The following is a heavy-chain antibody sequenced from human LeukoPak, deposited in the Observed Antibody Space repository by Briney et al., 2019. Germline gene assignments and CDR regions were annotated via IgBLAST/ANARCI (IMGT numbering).Heavy chain of an antibody. V-gene: IGHV1-69*06. CDR1: GGTFSSYA. J-gene: IGHJ6*04. D-gene: IGHD3-10*01. CDR3: ARGRWYYYGSGSYTRVKNYYYSMDF. CDR2: INPICGTA. Sequence: SVTLSCTASGGTFSSYAISWVRQPPGQGLEWMGGINPICGTANNAQKLQGRVTITADKSTSTAYMELSRLRSEDTAVYYCARGRWYYYGSGSYTRVKNYYYSMDFWGKGTTATVSS.